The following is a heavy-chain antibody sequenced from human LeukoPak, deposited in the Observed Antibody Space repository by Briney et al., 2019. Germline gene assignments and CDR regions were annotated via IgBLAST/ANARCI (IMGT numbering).Heavy chain of an antibody. D-gene: IGHD3-22*01. Sequence: GGSLRLSCAASGFTFSSYGMYWVRQAPGKGLEWVAFIRYDGSNKYYADSVKGRFTVSRDNSKNTLYLQMNSLRAEDTAVYYCARDRWDYYDSSGRVEYFQHWGQGTLVTVSS. CDR3: ARDRWDYYDSSGRVEYFQH. V-gene: IGHV3-30*02. CDR2: IRYDGSNK. J-gene: IGHJ1*01. CDR1: GFTFSSYG.